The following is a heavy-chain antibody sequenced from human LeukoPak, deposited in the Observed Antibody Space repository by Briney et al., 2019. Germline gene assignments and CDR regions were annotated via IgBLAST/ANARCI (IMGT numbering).Heavy chain of an antibody. V-gene: IGHV3-74*01. CDR3: ARGRYQLLLNWFGP. J-gene: IGHJ5*02. CDR2: INSDRSNT. D-gene: IGHD2-2*01. Sequence: GGSLRLSCAASGFTFSSYWMHWVRQAPGKGLVWVSRINSDRSNTSYADSVKGRFTISRDNAKNTLDLQMNSLRDKDTALYYCARGRYQLLLNWFGPWGQAAMVTVSS. CDR1: GFTFSSYW.